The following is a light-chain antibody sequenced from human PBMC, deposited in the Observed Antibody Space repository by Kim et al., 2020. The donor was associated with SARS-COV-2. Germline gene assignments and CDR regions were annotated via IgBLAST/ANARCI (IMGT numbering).Light chain of an antibody. V-gene: IGKV3-20*01. J-gene: IGKJ2*01. CDR3: QQYGSSPYT. CDR2: GAS. Sequence: LSPGERATRSCRASQSVSSSYLAWDQQKPGQAPRLLIYGASSRATGIPDRFSGSGSGTDFTLTISRLEPEDFAVYYCQQYGSSPYTFGQGTKLEIK. CDR1: QSVSSSY.